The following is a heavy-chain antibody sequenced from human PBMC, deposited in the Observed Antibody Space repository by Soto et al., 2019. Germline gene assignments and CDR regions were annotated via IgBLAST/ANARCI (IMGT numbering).Heavy chain of an antibody. J-gene: IGHJ6*02. CDR1: GYTFTSYA. D-gene: IGHD3-22*01. CDR3: ARYYYDSSGYYDQDYYYYYGMDV. Sequence: SVKVSSKASGYTFTSYAMHWVRQAPGQGLEWMRWIIPSYGNANYSQKFQGRVTITADESTSTAYMELSSLRSEDTAVYYCARYYYDSSGYYDQDYYYYYGMDVWGQGTTVTVSS. V-gene: IGHV1-69*13. CDR2: IIPSYGNA.